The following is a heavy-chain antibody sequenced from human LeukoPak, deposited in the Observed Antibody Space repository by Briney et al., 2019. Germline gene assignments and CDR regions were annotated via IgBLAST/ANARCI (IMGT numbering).Heavy chain of an antibody. D-gene: IGHD3-10*01. CDR1: DYSISSGYY. CDR3: ARDSGTTGEVKFDP. CDR2: ILQSGHT. J-gene: IGHJ5*02. V-gene: IGHV4-38-2*02. Sequence: SETLSLTCTVSDYSISSGYYWGWIRQPPGKGLEWTGSILQSGHTYYSPSLKSRVTISVDTTNNRCSLSLSAVTAGDTAIYFCARDSGTTGEVKFDPWGQGTLVTVSS.